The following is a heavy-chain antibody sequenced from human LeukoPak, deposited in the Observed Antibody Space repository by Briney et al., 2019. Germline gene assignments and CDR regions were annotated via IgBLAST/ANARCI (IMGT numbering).Heavy chain of an antibody. V-gene: IGHV4-38-2*02. CDR3: ARKAYGGNRTFDY. CDR2: IYHSGST. CDR1: GYSISSGYY. Sequence: SETLSLTCTVSGYSISSGYYWGWIRQPPGKGLEWIASIYHSGSTYNNPSLKSRVTISVDTSRNQFSLKLSSVTAADTAVYYCARKAYGGNRTFDYWGQGTLVTVSS. J-gene: IGHJ4*02. D-gene: IGHD4-23*01.